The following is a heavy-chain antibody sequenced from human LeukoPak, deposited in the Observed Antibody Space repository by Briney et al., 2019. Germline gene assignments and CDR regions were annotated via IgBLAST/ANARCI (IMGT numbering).Heavy chain of an antibody. J-gene: IGHJ4*02. CDR2: ITDSGPYM. D-gene: IGHD3-10*01. V-gene: IGHV3-21*06. CDR1: GFTFSTFA. CDR3: VRDVGAVRGEVYFDY. Sequence: KPGGSLRLSCAASGFTFSTFAMHWVRLSPGKGLEWVSSITDSGPYMLYADSVKHRFTISRDNTKNLLYLEMNSLRAEDTAMYFCVRDVGAVRGEVYFDYWGQGTLVTVSS.